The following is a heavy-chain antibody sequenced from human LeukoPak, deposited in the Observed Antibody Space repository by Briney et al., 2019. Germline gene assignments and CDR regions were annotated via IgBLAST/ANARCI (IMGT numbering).Heavy chain of an antibody. CDR1: GFTFSSNW. J-gene: IGHJ4*02. V-gene: IGHV3-74*01. Sequence: GGSLRLSCAASGFTFSSNWMHWVRQAPGKGLVWVSRINEDGSTTNYADSVKGRSTIFRDNAKNTLYLQMNSLRAEDTAVYYCVRDLGGRSGHWGQGTLVTVTS. CDR3: VRDLGGRSGH. CDR2: INEDGSTT. D-gene: IGHD1-26*01.